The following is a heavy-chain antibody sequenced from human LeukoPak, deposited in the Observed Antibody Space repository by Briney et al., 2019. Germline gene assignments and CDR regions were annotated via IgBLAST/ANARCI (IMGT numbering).Heavy chain of an antibody. D-gene: IGHD2-15*01. CDR2: IWYDGSNK. Sequence: GRSLRLSCAASGFTFRNYGMHWVRQATGKGLEWVAVIWYDGSNKYYVDSVKGRFTVSRDNSKNMLYLQMNSLGAEDTALYYCARDRGWPAVHFDLWGQGTLVTVSS. CDR3: ARDRGWPAVHFDL. V-gene: IGHV3-33*01. CDR1: GFTFRNYG. J-gene: IGHJ4*02.